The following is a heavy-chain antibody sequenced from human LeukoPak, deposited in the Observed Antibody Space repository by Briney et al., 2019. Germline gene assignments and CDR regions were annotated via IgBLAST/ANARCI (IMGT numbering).Heavy chain of an antibody. Sequence: GGSLRLSCAASGFLVSNYYMSWVRQAPGKGLEWVSVIYSGAGTYYADSVKGRFTISRDNAKNAVYLQMNSLRAEDTAVYYCVRGWSGYYAVDYWGQGTLVTVSS. J-gene: IGHJ4*02. D-gene: IGHD3-3*01. CDR2: IYSGAGT. CDR1: GFLVSNYY. V-gene: IGHV3-53*01. CDR3: VRGWSGYYAVDY.